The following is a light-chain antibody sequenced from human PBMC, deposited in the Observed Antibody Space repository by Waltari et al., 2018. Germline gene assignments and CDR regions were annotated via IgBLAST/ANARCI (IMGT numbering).Light chain of an antibody. CDR1: QSLVYTEGISY. Sequence: VGLTQSPLSLPVTPGQSASISCRSSQSLVYTEGISYPNWFHQRPGQAPRRLIYKVSNRDSGVPDRFSGSGSGTDFTLMISSVEADDVGVYFCMQATHWPVTFGQGTRLEIK. CDR3: MQATHWPVT. J-gene: IGKJ5*01. V-gene: IGKV2-30*01. CDR2: KVS.